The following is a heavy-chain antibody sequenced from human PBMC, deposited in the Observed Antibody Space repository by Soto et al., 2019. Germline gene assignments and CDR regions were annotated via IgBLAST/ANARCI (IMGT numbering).Heavy chain of an antibody. D-gene: IGHD6-19*01. CDR1: GFTFSSYG. V-gene: IGHV3-30*18. Sequence: QVQLVESGGGVVQPGRSLRLSCAASGFTFSSYGMHWVRQAPGKGLEWVAVISYDGSNKYYADSVKGRFTISRDNSTNTLYLQMNSLRAEDTAVYYCAKEGENSSGLRWGQGTLVTVSS. J-gene: IGHJ4*02. CDR3: AKEGENSSGLR. CDR2: ISYDGSNK.